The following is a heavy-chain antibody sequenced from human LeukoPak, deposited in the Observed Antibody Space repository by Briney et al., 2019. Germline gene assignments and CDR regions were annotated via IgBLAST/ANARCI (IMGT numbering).Heavy chain of an antibody. V-gene: IGHV3-21*01. CDR3: ARDLLGGWGGY. Sequence: GGALRLSCAASGFTFSSYSMNWVRQAPGKGLEWVSSISSSSSYIYYADSVKGRFTISRDNAKNSLYLQMNSLRAEDTAVYYCARDLLGGWGGYWGQGTLITVSS. J-gene: IGHJ4*02. CDR2: ISSSSSYI. CDR1: GFTFSSYS. D-gene: IGHD6-19*01.